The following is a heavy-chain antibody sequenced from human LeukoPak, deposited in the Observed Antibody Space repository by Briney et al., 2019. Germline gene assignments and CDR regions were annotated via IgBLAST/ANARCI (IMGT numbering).Heavy chain of an antibody. CDR2: INPSGGST. J-gene: IGHJ4*02. CDR1: GYTFTSYY. V-gene: IGHV1-46*01. Sequence: ASVKVSCKASGYTFTSYYMHWVRQAPGQGLEWMGIINPSGGSTSYAQKFQGRVTMTRDTSTSTVYMELSSLRSEDTAVYYCARGRGGRRIQLWLRTDYWGQGTLVTVSS. D-gene: IGHD5-18*01. CDR3: ARGRGGRRIQLWLRTDY.